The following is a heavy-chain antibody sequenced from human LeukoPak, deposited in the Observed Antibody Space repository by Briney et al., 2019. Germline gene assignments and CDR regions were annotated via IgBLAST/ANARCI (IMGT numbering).Heavy chain of an antibody. D-gene: IGHD3-10*01. Sequence: ASVKVSCKASGYTFIGYYMHWVRQAPGQGLEWMGWINPNSGGTNYAQKFQGRVTMTRDRSISTAYMELSRLRSDDMAVYYCAKDHTIRGFDSWGQGTLVTVSS. CDR2: INPNSGGT. V-gene: IGHV1-2*02. CDR1: GYTFIGYY. J-gene: IGHJ4*02. CDR3: AKDHTIRGFDS.